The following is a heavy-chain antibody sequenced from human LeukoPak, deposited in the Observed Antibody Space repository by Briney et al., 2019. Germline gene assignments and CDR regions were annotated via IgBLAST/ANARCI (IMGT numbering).Heavy chain of an antibody. CDR3: VGRPYYYYGMDV. V-gene: IGHV3-53*01. Sequence: GGSLRLSCAASGFTVNSNSMGWVRQATGKGLECVAAIYSGDSTYYPDSVKGRFSISRDNSKNTLYFQMSSLRAEDTAIYYCVGRPYYYYGMDVWGQGTTVTVSS. J-gene: IGHJ6*02. CDR1: GFTVNSNS. CDR2: IYSGDST.